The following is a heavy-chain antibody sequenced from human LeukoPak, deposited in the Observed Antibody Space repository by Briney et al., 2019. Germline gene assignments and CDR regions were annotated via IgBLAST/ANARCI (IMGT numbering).Heavy chain of an antibody. CDR1: GYTFTSYY. Sequence: ASVKVSCKASGYTFTSYYMHWVRQAPGQGLEWMGIINPSGGSTSYAQKFQGRVTMTRDTYTSTVYMELSNLRSEDTAVYYCAMIMTTVTTSNFDYWGQGTLVTVSS. CDR3: AMIMTTVTTSNFDY. CDR2: INPSGGST. V-gene: IGHV1-46*01. D-gene: IGHD4-17*01. J-gene: IGHJ4*02.